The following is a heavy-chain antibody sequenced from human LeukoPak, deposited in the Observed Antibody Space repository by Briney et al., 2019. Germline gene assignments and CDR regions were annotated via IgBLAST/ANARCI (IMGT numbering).Heavy chain of an antibody. V-gene: IGHV4-30-4*01. CDR3: ARGRGYSGYHARFDS. CDR1: GGSLSSGDYY. D-gene: IGHD5-12*01. J-gene: IGHJ4*02. CDR2: IYYSGST. Sequence: SQTLSLTCTVSGGSLSSGDYYWSWMRQPPGKGLEWIGYIYYSGSTYYHPSLKSRVTISVDTSKNQFSLKLSSVTAADTAVYYCARGRGYSGYHARFDSWGQGTLVTASS.